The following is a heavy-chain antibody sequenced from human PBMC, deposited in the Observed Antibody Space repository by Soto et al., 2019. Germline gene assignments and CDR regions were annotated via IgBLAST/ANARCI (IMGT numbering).Heavy chain of an antibody. D-gene: IGHD6-13*01. V-gene: IGHV3-23*01. CDR3: AKDLAGNSYYYYYGMDV. Sequence: EVQLLESGGGLVQPGGSLRLSCAASGVTFSSYAMSWVRQAPGKGLEWVSAISGSGGSTYYADSVKGRFTISRDDSKNTLYLKMNSMRAEDTAVYYCAKDLAGNSYYYYYGMDVWGQGTTVTVSS. CDR1: GVTFSSYA. CDR2: ISGSGGST. J-gene: IGHJ6*02.